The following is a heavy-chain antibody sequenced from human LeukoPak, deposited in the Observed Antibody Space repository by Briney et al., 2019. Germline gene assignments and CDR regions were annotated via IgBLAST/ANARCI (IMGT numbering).Heavy chain of an antibody. V-gene: IGHV1-18*01. CDR3: ARDPYYYDSSGYYSDDGFDV. D-gene: IGHD3-22*01. CDR1: GYTFTSYG. Sequence: ASVKVSCKASGYTFTSYGISWVRQAPGQGLEWMGWISAYNGNTKYAQKFQGRVTMTTDTSTTTAYMELRSLRSDDTAVYYCARDPYYYDSSGYYSDDGFDVWGQGTMVTVSS. J-gene: IGHJ3*01. CDR2: ISAYNGNT.